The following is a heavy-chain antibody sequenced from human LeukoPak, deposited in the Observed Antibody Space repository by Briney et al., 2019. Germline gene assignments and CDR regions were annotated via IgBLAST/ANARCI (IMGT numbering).Heavy chain of an antibody. CDR3: ARAPYSSGGSTNYYYSYYMDV. CDR2: IIPIFGTA. CDR1: GGTFSSYA. Sequence: SVKVSCKASGGTFSSYAISWVRLAPGQGLEWMGGIIPIFGTANYAQKFQGRVTITADESTSTAYMELSSLRSEDTAVYYCARAPYSSGGSTNYYYSYYMDVWGKGTPVTVSS. V-gene: IGHV1-69*01. D-gene: IGHD6-19*01. J-gene: IGHJ6*03.